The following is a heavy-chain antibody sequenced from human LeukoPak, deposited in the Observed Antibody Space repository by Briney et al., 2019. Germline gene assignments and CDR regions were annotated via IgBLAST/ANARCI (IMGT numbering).Heavy chain of an antibody. Sequence: PETLSLTCAVYGGSFSGYYWSWIRQPPGKGLEWIGEINHSGSTNYNPSLKSRVTISVDTSKNQFSLKLSSVTAADTAVYYCATGGWRSNRFDYWGQGTLVTVSS. V-gene: IGHV4-34*01. D-gene: IGHD6-19*01. CDR2: INHSGST. CDR1: GGSFSGYY. J-gene: IGHJ4*02. CDR3: ATGGWRSNRFDY.